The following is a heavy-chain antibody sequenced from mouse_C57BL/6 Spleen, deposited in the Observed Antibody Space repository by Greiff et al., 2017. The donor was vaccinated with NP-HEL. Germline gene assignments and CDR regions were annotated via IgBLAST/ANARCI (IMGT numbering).Heavy chain of an antibody. CDR1: GYTFTSYW. D-gene: IGHD2-3*01. Sequence: QVQLKQPGAELVMPGASVKLSCKASGYTFTSYWMHWVKQRPGQGLEWIGEIDPSDSYTNYNQKFKGKSTLTVDKSSSTAYMQLSSLTSEDSAVYYCARKGDGPFAYWGQGTLVTVSA. J-gene: IGHJ3*01. V-gene: IGHV1-69*01. CDR2: IDPSDSYT. CDR3: ARKGDGPFAY.